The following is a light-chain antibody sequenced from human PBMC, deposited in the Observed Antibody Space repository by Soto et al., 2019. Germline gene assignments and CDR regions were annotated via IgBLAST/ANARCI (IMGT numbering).Light chain of an antibody. CDR3: QKYNNWPIN. CDR2: GAS. CDR1: QSVSSN. V-gene: IGKV3-15*01. Sequence: IVMTQSPATLSVSPGEMDTLSCRASQSVSSNLAWYQQKPGQAPRPLIYGASTRATGIPARFSGSGSGTEFSLTLSSLQSEDFAVYYCQKYNNWPINCGKGPRREIK. J-gene: IGKJ5*01.